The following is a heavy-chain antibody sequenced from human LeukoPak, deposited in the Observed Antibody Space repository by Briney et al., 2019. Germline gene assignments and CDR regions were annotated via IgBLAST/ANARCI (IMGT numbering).Heavy chain of an antibody. D-gene: IGHD3-10*01. CDR1: GYTFTGYY. V-gene: IGHV1-2*02. CDR2: INPNSGGT. CDR3: ARDLSRYYGSGSYYNGGWFDP. Sequence: ASVKVSCKASGYTFTGYYMHWVRQAPGQGLEWMGWINPNSGGTNYAQKFQGRVTMTRDTSISRAYMELSRLRSDDTAVYYCARDLSRYYGSGSYYNGGWFDPWGQGTLVTVSS. J-gene: IGHJ5*02.